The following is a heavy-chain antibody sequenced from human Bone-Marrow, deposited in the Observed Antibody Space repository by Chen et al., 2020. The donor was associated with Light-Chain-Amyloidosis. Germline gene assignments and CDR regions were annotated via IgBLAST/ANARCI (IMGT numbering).Heavy chain of an antibody. J-gene: IGHJ4*02. V-gene: IGHV3-30*04. CDR3: ARVRSGQFYSDSSGYYAIDC. D-gene: IGHD3-22*01. Sequence: QVQLVESGGGVVQPGRSLRLSCAASGFTFSNYAMHWVRQAPGKGLEWVTVISNDGSNKYYADSVKGRFTISRDNSKNTLYLQMSSLRPDDTAVYYCARVRSGQFYSDSSGYYAIDCWGQGTLVTVSS. CDR1: GFTFSNYA. CDR2: ISNDGSNK.